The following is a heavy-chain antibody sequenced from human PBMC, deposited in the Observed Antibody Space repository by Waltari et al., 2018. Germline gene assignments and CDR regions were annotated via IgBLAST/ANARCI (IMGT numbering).Heavy chain of an antibody. CDR3: ARGFVVVTAIPNVYYYYYGMDV. D-gene: IGHD2-21*02. CDR2: INHSGST. Sequence: QVQLQQWGAGLLKPSETLSLTCAVYGGSFSGYYWSWIRQPPGKGLEWIGEINHSGSTNENPYCKGGVTISVDTSKNQFSMKLRSVTAADTAVYYWARGFVVVTAIPNVYYYYYGMDVWGQGTTVTVSS. V-gene: IGHV4-34*01. J-gene: IGHJ6*02. CDR1: GGSFSGYY.